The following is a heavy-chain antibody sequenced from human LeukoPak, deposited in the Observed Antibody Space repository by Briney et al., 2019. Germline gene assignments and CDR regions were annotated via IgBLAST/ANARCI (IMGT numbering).Heavy chain of an antibody. D-gene: IGHD6-19*01. CDR1: GGFYSNDYW. CDR2: IRHYDGHT. J-gene: IGHJ4*02. Sequence: SETLSLTCAVTGGFYSNDYWCSWVRQPPGQGLEWIGEIRHYDGHTKYNPSLRGRVTISTDKPRNHFSLTLTSVTAADTAIYYCASSIPIGWSPNTYWGQGILVIVSS. CDR3: ASSIPIGWSPNTY. V-gene: IGHV4-4*02.